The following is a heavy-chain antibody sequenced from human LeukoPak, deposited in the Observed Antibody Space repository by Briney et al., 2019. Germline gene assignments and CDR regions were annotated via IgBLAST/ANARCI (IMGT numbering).Heavy chain of an antibody. CDR3: ARAALYDYGDYGRTNYNWFDP. Sequence: SETLSLTCTVSGGSISSYYWSWIRQPPGKGLEWIGYIYYGGSTNYNPSLKSRVTISVDTSKNQFSLKLSSVTAADTAVYYCARAALYDYGDYGRTNYNWFDPWGQGTLVTVSS. D-gene: IGHD4-17*01. V-gene: IGHV4-59*01. CDR2: IYYGGST. CDR1: GGSISSYY. J-gene: IGHJ5*02.